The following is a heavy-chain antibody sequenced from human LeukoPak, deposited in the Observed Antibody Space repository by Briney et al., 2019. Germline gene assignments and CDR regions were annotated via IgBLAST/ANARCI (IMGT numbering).Heavy chain of an antibody. CDR3: ARDRAVAGTRRFDP. J-gene: IGHJ5*02. Sequence: GGSLSLSCAASGFTVSSNYMSWVRQAPGKGLEWVSVIYSGGSTYYADSVKGRFTISRDNSKNTLYLQMNSLRAEDTAVYYCARDRAVAGTRRFDPWGQGTLVTVSS. V-gene: IGHV3-66*01. D-gene: IGHD6-19*01. CDR2: IYSGGST. CDR1: GFTVSSNY.